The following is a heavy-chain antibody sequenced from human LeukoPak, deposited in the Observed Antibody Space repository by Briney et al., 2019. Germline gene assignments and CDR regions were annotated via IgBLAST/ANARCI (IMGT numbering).Heavy chain of an antibody. V-gene: IGHV4-39*01. CDR1: GGSISSSSYY. J-gene: IGHJ5*02. Sequence: SETLSLTCTVSGGSISSSSYYWGWIRQPPGKGLEWIGSIYYSGSTYYIPSLESRVTISVDTSKNQFSLKLSSVTAADTAVYYCARRYCSTTSCYPFDPWGQGTLVTVSS. D-gene: IGHD2-2*01. CDR3: ARRYCSTTSCYPFDP. CDR2: IYYSGST.